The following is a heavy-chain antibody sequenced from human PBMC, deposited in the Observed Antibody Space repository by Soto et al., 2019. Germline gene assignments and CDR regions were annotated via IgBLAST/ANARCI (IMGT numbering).Heavy chain of an antibody. CDR1: GFTFRSFT. J-gene: IGHJ5*02. Sequence: GGSLRLSCAASGFTFRSFTMNWVRQAPGKGLEWVSTISSNSAYIYYTDALRGRFTISRDNAKNSLHLQMNSLRAEDTAVYYCTRDAPTDRSARGWFDPWGPGNLVTVSS. D-gene: IGHD6-25*01. V-gene: IGHV3-21*01. CDR2: ISSNSAYI. CDR3: TRDAPTDRSARGWFDP.